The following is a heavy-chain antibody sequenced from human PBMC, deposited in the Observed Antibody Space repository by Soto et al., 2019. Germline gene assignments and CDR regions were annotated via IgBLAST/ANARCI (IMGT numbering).Heavy chain of an antibody. V-gene: IGHV3-30*03. Sequence: QVQLVESGGGVVQPGTSLRLSCKASGFIFRDYLIHWVRQAPGEGLEWLAVLSFDGTAEYYADSTRGRFTISRDIPKSTTYLVINNVRREDTAMSYCARVATRLQSMEVLEYWGQGTLVTVPS. D-gene: IGHD2-21*02. CDR1: GFIFRDYL. J-gene: IGHJ4*02. CDR3: ARVATRLQSMEVLEY. CDR2: LSFDGTAE.